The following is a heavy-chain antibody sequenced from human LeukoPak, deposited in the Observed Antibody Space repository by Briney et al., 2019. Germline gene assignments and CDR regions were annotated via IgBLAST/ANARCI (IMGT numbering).Heavy chain of an antibody. CDR2: ISSSGSTI. V-gene: IGHV3-48*03. D-gene: IGHD3-22*01. CDR1: GFTFSSYE. CDR3: EKLGVTMIRGV. Sequence: GGSLRLSCAASGFTFSSYEMTWVRQAPGKGLEWVSYISSSGSTIYYADSVKGRFTISRDNAKNSLYLQMNRLRAEDTAVYYCEKLGVTMIRGVWGKGATVTISS. J-gene: IGHJ6*04.